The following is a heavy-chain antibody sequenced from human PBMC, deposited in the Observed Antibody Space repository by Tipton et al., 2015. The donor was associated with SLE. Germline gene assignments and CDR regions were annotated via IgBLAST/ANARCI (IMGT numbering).Heavy chain of an antibody. D-gene: IGHD6-13*01. CDR1: GFTFSSYS. V-gene: IGHV3-48*01. Sequence: SLRLSCAASGFTFSSYSMNWVRQAPGKGLEWVSYISSSSSTIYYADSVKGRFTISRDNAKNTLYLQMNSLRAEDTAVYYCASTLAAEGYWGQGTLVTVSS. CDR3: ASTLAAEGY. CDR2: ISSSSSTI. J-gene: IGHJ4*02.